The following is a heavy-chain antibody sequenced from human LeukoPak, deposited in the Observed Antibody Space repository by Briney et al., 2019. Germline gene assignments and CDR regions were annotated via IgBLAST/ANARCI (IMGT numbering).Heavy chain of an antibody. J-gene: IGHJ4*02. CDR3: AKSIAVAGFAGGRTFDY. D-gene: IGHD6-19*01. Sequence: GGSLRLSCAASGFTFSSYGMHWVRQAPGKGLEWVAFIRYDGGNKNYADSVKGRFTISRDNSKNTLYLQMNSLRADDTAVYYCAKSIAVAGFAGGRTFDYWGQGSLVTVSS. CDR2: IRYDGGNK. V-gene: IGHV3-30*02. CDR1: GFTFSSYG.